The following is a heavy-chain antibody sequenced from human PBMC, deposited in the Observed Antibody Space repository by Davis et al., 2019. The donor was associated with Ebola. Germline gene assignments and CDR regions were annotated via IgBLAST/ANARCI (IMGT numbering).Heavy chain of an antibody. J-gene: IGHJ6*02. CDR2: ISGDGGAT. V-gene: IGHV3-43*02. Sequence: GESLKISCAASGISFGDYGMHWVRQSPKKGLEWVALISGDGGATYYADSVAGRFTISRDNSKNSLYLQMNSLTTEDTALYYCAKDLTAATFYAFDGMDVWGQGTTVTASS. D-gene: IGHD3-3*01. CDR3: AKDLTAATFYAFDGMDV. CDR1: GISFGDYG.